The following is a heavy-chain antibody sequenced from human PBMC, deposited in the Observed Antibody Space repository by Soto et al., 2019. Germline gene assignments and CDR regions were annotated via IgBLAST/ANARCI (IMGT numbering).Heavy chain of an antibody. V-gene: IGHV1-69*13. CDR2: IIPISGTA. Sequence: WASVKVSCKASGGTFSSYAISWVRQAPGQGLEWMGGIIPISGTANYAQKFQGRVTITADESTSTAYMELSSLRSEDTAVYYCARDRSSGWYGGGYYYGMDVWGQGTTVTVSS. D-gene: IGHD6-19*01. CDR1: GGTFSSYA. CDR3: ARDRSSGWYGGGYYYGMDV. J-gene: IGHJ6*02.